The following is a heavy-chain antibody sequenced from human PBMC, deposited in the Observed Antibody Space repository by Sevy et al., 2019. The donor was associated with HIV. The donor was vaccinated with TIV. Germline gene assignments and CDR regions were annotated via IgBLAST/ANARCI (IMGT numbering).Heavy chain of an antibody. CDR1: GYTFTGYY. Sequence: ASVKVSCKASGYTFTGYYMHWVRQAPGQGLEWMGRINPNSGGTNYAQKFQGRVTMTRDTSISTAYMELSRLRSDDTAVYYCARGRLWFSDYYFDDWGQGTLVTVSS. CDR2: INPNSGGT. J-gene: IGHJ4*02. CDR3: ARGRLWFSDYYFDD. V-gene: IGHV1-2*06. D-gene: IGHD3-10*01.